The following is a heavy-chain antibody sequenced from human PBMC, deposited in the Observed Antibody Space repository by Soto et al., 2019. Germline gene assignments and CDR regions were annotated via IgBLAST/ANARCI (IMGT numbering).Heavy chain of an antibody. CDR1: GFTFSSYS. CDR3: ARVCCSGGSCYTGVCY. D-gene: IGHD2-15*01. V-gene: IGHV3-48*01. Sequence: GGSLRLSCAASGFTFSSYSMNWVRQAPGKGLEWVSYISSSSSTIYYADSVKGRFTISRDNAKNSLYLQMNSLRAEDTAVYYCARVCCSGGSCYTGVCYWGQGTLVTVSS. CDR2: ISSSSSTI. J-gene: IGHJ4*02.